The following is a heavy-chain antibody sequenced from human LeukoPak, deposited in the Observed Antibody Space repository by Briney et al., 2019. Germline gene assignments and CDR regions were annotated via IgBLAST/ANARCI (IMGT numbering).Heavy chain of an antibody. CDR2: ISGSGDNT. Sequence: GGSLRLSCAASGFTFSSHGMSWVRQAPGKGLEWVSTISGSGDNTYYADSVKGRFTISRDNSKNTLYLQMNSLRAEDTVVYYCARVTYGSGTYGAFDYWGQGTLVTVSS. CDR3: ARVTYGSGTYGAFDY. J-gene: IGHJ4*02. CDR1: GFTFSSHG. V-gene: IGHV3-23*01. D-gene: IGHD3-10*01.